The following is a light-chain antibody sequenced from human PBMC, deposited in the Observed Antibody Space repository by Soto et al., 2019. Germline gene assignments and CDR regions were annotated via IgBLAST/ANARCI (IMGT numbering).Light chain of an antibody. Sequence: QSVLTQPPSASGTPGQRVTISCSGSSSNIGSTTVNWYQQLPGTAPKLLIYSNNQRPSGVPDRFSGSKSGTSASLAISGLQSEDEAHYYCATWDDSLNGVLFGGGTKVTVL. V-gene: IGLV1-44*01. CDR2: SNN. CDR1: SSNIGSTT. CDR3: ATWDDSLNGVL. J-gene: IGLJ2*01.